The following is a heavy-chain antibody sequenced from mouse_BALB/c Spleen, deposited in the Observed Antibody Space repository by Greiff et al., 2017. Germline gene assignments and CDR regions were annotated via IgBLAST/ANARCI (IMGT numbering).Heavy chain of an antibody. D-gene: IGHD2-10*01. CDR1: GYSFTGYN. CDR2: IDPYYGGT. J-gene: IGHJ4*01. Sequence: LVESGPELEKPGASVKISCKASGYSFTGYNMNWVKQSNGKSLEWIGNIDPYYGGTTYNQKFKGKASLTVDKSSSTAYMQLKSLTSEDSAVYYCARAYPYAMDYWGQGTSVTVSS. CDR3: ARAYPYAMDY. V-gene: IGHV1-39*01.